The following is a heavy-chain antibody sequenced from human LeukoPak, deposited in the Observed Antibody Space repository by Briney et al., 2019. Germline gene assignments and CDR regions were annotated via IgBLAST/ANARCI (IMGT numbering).Heavy chain of an antibody. Sequence: GGSLRLSCAASGFTFSSYEMNWVRQAPGKGLEWVSYISSSGSTIYYADSVKGRFTISRDNAKNSLYLQMNSLRAEDTAVYYCARDVPFYGGNPRGTYYYYMDVWGKGTTVTISS. CDR1: GFTFSSYE. D-gene: IGHD4-23*01. CDR3: ARDVPFYGGNPRGTYYYYMDV. CDR2: ISSSGSTI. J-gene: IGHJ6*03. V-gene: IGHV3-48*03.